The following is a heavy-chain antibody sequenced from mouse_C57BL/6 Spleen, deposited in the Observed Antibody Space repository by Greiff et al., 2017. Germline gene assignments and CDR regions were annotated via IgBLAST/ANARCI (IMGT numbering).Heavy chain of an antibody. V-gene: IGHV1-53*01. Sequence: QVQLQQPGTELVKPGASVKLSCKASGYTFTSYWMHWVKQRPGQGLEWIGNINPSNGGTNYNEKFKSKDTLTVDKSSSTAYMQLSSLTSEDSPVYYCAREDYYGSSYWYFDVWGTGTPVTVSS. CDR3: AREDYYGSSYWYFDV. CDR1: GYTFTSYW. CDR2: INPSNGGT. J-gene: IGHJ1*03. D-gene: IGHD1-1*01.